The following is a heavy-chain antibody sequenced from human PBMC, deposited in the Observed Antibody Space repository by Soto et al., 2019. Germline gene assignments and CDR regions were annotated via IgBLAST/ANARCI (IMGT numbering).Heavy chain of an antibody. D-gene: IGHD3-10*01. CDR2: IYYSGST. CDR1: GGSISSYY. CDR3: ARRYGSSLDY. Sequence: PSETLSLTCTVSGGSISSYYWSLIRQPPGKGLEWIGYIYYSGSTNYNPSLKSRVTISVDTSKNQFSLKLSSVTAADTAVYYCARRYGSSLDYWGQGTLVTVS. V-gene: IGHV4-59*08. J-gene: IGHJ4*02.